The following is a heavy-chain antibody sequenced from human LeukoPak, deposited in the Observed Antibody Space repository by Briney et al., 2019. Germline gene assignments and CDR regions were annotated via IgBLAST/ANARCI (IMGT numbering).Heavy chain of an antibody. CDR2: ISSGADAI. V-gene: IGHV3-48*03. Sequence: GGSLRLSCVASGFTFRSYEMNWVRQAPGKGLEWVSYISSGADAIYYADSVKGRFTISRDNSKNSLYLQMNSLRAEDAAVYYCARMHRGGTLSFPFFDYWGQGTPVTVSS. CDR3: ARMHRGGTLSFPFFDY. D-gene: IGHD2-15*01. J-gene: IGHJ4*02. CDR1: GFTFRSYE.